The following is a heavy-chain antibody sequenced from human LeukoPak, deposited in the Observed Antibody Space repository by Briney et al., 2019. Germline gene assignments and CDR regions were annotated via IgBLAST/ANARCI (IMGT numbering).Heavy chain of an antibody. J-gene: IGHJ6*03. CDR1: GGSFSGYY. Sequence: PSETLSLTCAVYGGSFSGYYWSWIRQPPGKGLEWIGEINHSGSTNYNSSLKSRVTISVDTSKNQFSLKLSSVTAADTAVYYCARGRYYYDSSGSPRDYDYLDVWGKGTTVTVSS. D-gene: IGHD3-22*01. CDR3: ARGRYYYDSSGSPRDYDYLDV. V-gene: IGHV4-34*01. CDR2: INHSGST.